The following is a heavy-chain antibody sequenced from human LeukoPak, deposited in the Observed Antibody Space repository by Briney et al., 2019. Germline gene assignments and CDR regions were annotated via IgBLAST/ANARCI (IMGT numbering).Heavy chain of an antibody. J-gene: IGHJ4*02. D-gene: IGHD2-15*01. CDR1: GGTFSSYA. Sequence: SVKVSCKASGGTFSSYAISWVRQAPGQGLEWMGRIIPIFGTANYAQKFQGRVTITTDESTSTAYMELSSLRSEDTAVYYRARDVVVAATNGFFHFDYWGQGTLVTVSS. CDR2: IIPIFGTA. CDR3: ARDVVVAATNGFFHFDY. V-gene: IGHV1-69*05.